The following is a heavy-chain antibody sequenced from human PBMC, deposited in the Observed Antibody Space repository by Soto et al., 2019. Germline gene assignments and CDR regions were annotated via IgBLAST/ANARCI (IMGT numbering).Heavy chain of an antibody. CDR3: AREVGYCSGGNCYSWFDP. Sequence: PGGSLRLSCAASGFTFRNSGMHWVRQAPGKGLEWVAAISHDGSNKYTADSVKGRLAVSRDNSQNTVYLQMDSLRAEDTAMYYCAREVGYCSGGNCYSWFDPWGQGTLVTVSS. CDR2: ISHDGSNK. D-gene: IGHD2-15*01. V-gene: IGHV3-30*03. J-gene: IGHJ5*02. CDR1: GFTFRNSG.